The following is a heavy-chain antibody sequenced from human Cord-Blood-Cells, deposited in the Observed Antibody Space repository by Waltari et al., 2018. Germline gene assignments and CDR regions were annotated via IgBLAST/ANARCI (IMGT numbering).Heavy chain of an antibody. D-gene: IGHD6-6*01. CDR1: GGSFSGYY. Sequence: QVQLQQWGAGLLKPSETLSLTCAVYGGSFSGYYWSWIRQPPGKGLEWIGEINQRGSTNYNPSPKSRVTISVDTSKNQFSLKLSSVTASDTAVYYCARDSQHYSSSLSPFDYWGQGTLVTVSS. CDR2: INQRGST. V-gene: IGHV4-34*01. J-gene: IGHJ4*02. CDR3: ARDSQHYSSSLSPFDY.